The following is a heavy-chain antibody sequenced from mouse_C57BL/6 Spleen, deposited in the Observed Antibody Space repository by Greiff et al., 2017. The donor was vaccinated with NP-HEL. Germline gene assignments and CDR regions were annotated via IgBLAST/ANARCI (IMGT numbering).Heavy chain of an antibody. CDR2: IDPSDSYT. D-gene: IGHD2-5*01. CDR3: ATAYYSNFGDY. CDR1: GYTFTSYW. V-gene: IGHV1-59*01. Sequence: QVQLKQPGAELVRPGTSVKLSCKASGYTFTSYWMHWVKQRPGQGLEWIGVIDPSDSYTNYNQKFKGKATLTVDTSSSTAYMQLSSLTSEDSAVYYCATAYYSNFGDYWGQGTTLTVSS. J-gene: IGHJ2*01.